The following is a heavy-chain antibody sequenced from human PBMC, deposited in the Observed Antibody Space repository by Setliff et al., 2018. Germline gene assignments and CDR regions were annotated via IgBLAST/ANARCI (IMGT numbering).Heavy chain of an antibody. CDR2: INPNSGGT. V-gene: IGHV1-2*02. J-gene: IGHJ4*02. CDR3: ARGYCDGIGCPAPLYYFDS. D-gene: IGHD2-21*01. CDR1: GYTFKTYG. Sequence: ASVKVSCKASGYTFKTYGFTWVRQAPGQGLEWMGWINPNSGGTNYAQKFQGRVTMTRDTSISTAYMELSRLRSDDTAVYYCARGYCDGIGCPAPLYYFDSWGQGTLVTVSS.